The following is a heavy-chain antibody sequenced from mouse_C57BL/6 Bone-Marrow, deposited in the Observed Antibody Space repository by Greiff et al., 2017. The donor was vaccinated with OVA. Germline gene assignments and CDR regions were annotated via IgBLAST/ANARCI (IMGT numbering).Heavy chain of an antibody. CDR3: ARPSYYYGSSYY. CDR2: IHPHSGST. Sequence: QVQLQQPGAELVKPGASVKLSCKASGYTFTSYWMHWVKQRPGQGLEWIGMIHPHSGSTNYNEKFKSKATLTVDKSSSTAYMQLSSLTSEDAAVYYCARPSYYYGSSYYWGQGTTLTVSS. CDR1: GYTFTSYW. V-gene: IGHV1-64*01. J-gene: IGHJ2*01. D-gene: IGHD1-1*01.